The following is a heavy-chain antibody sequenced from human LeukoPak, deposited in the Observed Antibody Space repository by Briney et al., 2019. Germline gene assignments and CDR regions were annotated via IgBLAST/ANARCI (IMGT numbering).Heavy chain of an antibody. D-gene: IGHD3-22*01. V-gene: IGHV3-23*01. CDR2: IIGSGGST. J-gene: IGHJ3*02. Sequence: GSLLLSCAASGFPFSSYAMSWVRQAPGKGLEGVSAIIGSGGSTYYADPVKGRFTISRDNSKNTLYLQMNSLRAEDTAVYYCAKVDDSSGYYHPLEADAFDIWGQGTMVTVSS. CDR1: GFPFSSYA. CDR3: AKVDDSSGYYHPLEADAFDI.